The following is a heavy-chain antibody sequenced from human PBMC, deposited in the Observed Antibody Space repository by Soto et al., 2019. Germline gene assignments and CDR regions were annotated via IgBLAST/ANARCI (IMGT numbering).Heavy chain of an antibody. D-gene: IGHD3-22*01. CDR2: ISASGGST. CDR3: AKDLESSGYYLGVFDI. CDR1: GFTIGSYA. J-gene: IGHJ3*02. V-gene: IGHV3-23*01. Sequence: PVGSLRLSCAASGFTIGSYAMTWVRQAPGKGLEWVSIISASGGSTYYADSVKGRFTISRDNSKNTLYLQMNRLRVEDTAVYYCAKDLESSGYYLGVFDIWGRGTKVTVSS.